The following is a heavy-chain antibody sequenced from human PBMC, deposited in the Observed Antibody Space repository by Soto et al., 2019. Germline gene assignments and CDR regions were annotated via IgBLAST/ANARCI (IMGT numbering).Heavy chain of an antibody. CDR3: ARESHDILTGPPWGWYFDL. V-gene: IGHV4-34*01. Sequence: QVQLQQWGAGPLMPLDTLSLTCGVSGGSFSGYYWAWIRQSPGKGLAWIGQINDRGSINYTPSLKSRVSMSVDTSKNDYSRKLTAFTAADTALYYCARESHDILTGPPWGWYFDLWGRGTLVTVSS. D-gene: IGHD3-9*01. J-gene: IGHJ2*01. CDR1: GGSFSGYY. CDR2: INDRGSI.